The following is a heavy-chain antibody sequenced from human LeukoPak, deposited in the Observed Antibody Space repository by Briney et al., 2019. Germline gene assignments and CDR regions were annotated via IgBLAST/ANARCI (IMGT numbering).Heavy chain of an antibody. CDR3: AGVRGLPRFGGSPPP. CDR2: INHSGST. CDR1: GGSSSGYY. D-gene: IGHD3-10*01. J-gene: IGHJ5*02. V-gene: IGHV4-34*01. Sequence: PSETLSLTCAVYGGSSSGYYWSWIRQPPGKGLEWIGEINHSGSTNYSPSLKSRVTISVDTSKNQFSLKLSSVTAADTAVYYCAGVRGLPRFGGSPPPWGQGTLVTVSS.